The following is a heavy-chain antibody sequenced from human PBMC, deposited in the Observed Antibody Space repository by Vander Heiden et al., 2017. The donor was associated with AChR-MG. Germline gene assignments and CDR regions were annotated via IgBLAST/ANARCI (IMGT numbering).Heavy chain of an antibody. CDR3: ARADWLPTEEWGDAFDI. J-gene: IGHJ3*02. CDR1: GLTFSSYG. Sequence: QVQLVESGGGVVQPGRSLRLPCAASGLTFSSYGMHWVRQAPGKGLEWVAVIWSDGTKKYYADSVKGRFTISRDNSKNTLSLQMNSLRAEDTAVYYCARADWLPTEEWGDAFDIWGQGTMVTVSS. V-gene: IGHV3-33*01. D-gene: IGHD5-12*01. CDR2: IWSDGTKK.